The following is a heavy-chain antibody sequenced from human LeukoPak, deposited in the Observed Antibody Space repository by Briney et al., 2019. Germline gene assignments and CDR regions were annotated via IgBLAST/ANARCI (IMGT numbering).Heavy chain of an antibody. D-gene: IGHD5-18*01. CDR3: ARDRVFVDTAIVSPIQYFDY. V-gene: IGHV1-18*01. Sequence: ASVKVSCKTSGYTFASYGISWVRKAPGQGLEWMGWISAYNGNTNYAQKFQGRVTMTTGTSTSTAYMELRRLRSDDTAVYYCARDRVFVDTAIVSPIQYFDYWGQGTLVTVSS. J-gene: IGHJ4*02. CDR1: GYTFASYG. CDR2: ISAYNGNT.